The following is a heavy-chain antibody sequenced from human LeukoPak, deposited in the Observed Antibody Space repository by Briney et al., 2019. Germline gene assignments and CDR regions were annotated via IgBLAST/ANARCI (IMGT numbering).Heavy chain of an antibody. CDR3: AREDSSGWYHNFDY. D-gene: IGHD6-19*01. CDR1: GYTFTGYY. CDR2: INPNSGGT. Sequence: ASVKVSCKASGYTFTGYYMHWARQAPGQGLEWMGRINPNSGGTNYAQKFQGRVTMTRDTSISTAYMELSRLRSDDTAVYYCAREDSSGWYHNFDYWGQGTLVTVSS. J-gene: IGHJ4*02. V-gene: IGHV1-2*06.